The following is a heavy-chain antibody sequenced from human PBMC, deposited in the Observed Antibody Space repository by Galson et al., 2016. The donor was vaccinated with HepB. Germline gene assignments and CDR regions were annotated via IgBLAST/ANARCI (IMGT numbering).Heavy chain of an antibody. V-gene: IGHV3-23*01. CDR2: IRGSGGGP. Sequence: SLRLSCAASGFTFSTYAMSWVRQAPGKGLEWVSVIRGSGGGPYYADSVKGRFTISWANSESTLYLQMDTLRAEDTAIYYCAKDMDSAWYIHYWSQGTLVTVSA. D-gene: IGHD6-19*01. CDR3: AKDMDSAWYIHY. J-gene: IGHJ4*02. CDR1: GFTFSTYA.